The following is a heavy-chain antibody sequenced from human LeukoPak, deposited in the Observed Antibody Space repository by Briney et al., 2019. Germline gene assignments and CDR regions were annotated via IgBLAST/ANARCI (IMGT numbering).Heavy chain of an antibody. J-gene: IGHJ4*02. CDR3: AEDIVVGVAVAGGFDY. CDR1: GFTFSSYA. V-gene: IGHV3-23*01. Sequence: GGSLRLSCAASGFTFSSYAMSWVRQAPGKGLEWVSAISGSGGSTYYADSVKGRFTISRDDSKNTLYLQMNSLRAEDTAVYYCAEDIVVGVAVAGGFDYWGQGTLVTVSS. CDR2: ISGSGGST. D-gene: IGHD6-19*01.